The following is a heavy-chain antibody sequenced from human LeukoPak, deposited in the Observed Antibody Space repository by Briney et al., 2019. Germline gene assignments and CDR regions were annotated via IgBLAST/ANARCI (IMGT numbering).Heavy chain of an antibody. Sequence: EASVKVSCKASGYTFTGYYMHWVRQAPGQGLEWMGWINPNSGGTNYAQKFQGKVTMTRDTSISTAYMELSRLRSDDTAVYYCASYSSSWYLFDYWGQGTLVTVSS. CDR1: GYTFTGYY. V-gene: IGHV1-2*02. J-gene: IGHJ4*02. CDR3: ASYSSSWYLFDY. CDR2: INPNSGGT. D-gene: IGHD6-13*01.